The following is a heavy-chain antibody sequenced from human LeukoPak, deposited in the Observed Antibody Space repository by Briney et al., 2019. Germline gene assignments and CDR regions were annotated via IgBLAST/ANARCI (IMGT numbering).Heavy chain of an antibody. Sequence: ASVKVSCKASGYTFTSYYMHWVRQAPGQGLEWMGIINPSGGSTSYAQKFQGRVTMTRDTSTSIVYMELSSLRSEDTAVYYCAREGIAAAGKDYWGQGTLVTVSS. V-gene: IGHV1-46*03. D-gene: IGHD6-13*01. J-gene: IGHJ4*02. CDR3: AREGIAAAGKDY. CDR1: GYTFTSYY. CDR2: INPSGGST.